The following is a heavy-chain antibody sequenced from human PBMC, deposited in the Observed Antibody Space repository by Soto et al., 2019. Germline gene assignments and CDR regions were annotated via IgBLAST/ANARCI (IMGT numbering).Heavy chain of an antibody. Sequence: PGGSLRLSCAASGFTFSSYAMTWVRQAPGKGLEWVSAISGSGGSTYYVDSVKGRFTISRDNSKNTLYLQMNSLRAEDTAVYYCAKDQRSTLAARQHNYWDQGTLVTVSS. V-gene: IGHV3-23*01. CDR2: ISGSGGST. CDR3: AKDQRSTLAARQHNY. CDR1: GFTFSSYA. D-gene: IGHD6-6*01. J-gene: IGHJ4*02.